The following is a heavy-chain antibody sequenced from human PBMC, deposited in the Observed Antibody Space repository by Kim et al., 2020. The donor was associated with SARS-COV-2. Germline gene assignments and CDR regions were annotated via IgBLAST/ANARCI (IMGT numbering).Heavy chain of an antibody. Sequence: SETLSLTCAVYGGSFSGYYWSWIRQPPGKGLEWIGEINHSGSTNYNPSLKSRVTISVDTSKNQFSLKLSSVTAADTAVYYCARPQSSWTYYYYYGMDVWGQGTTVTVSS. CDR2: INHSGST. CDR3: ARPQSSWTYYYYYGMDV. CDR1: GGSFSGYY. D-gene: IGHD6-13*01. V-gene: IGHV4-34*01. J-gene: IGHJ6*02.